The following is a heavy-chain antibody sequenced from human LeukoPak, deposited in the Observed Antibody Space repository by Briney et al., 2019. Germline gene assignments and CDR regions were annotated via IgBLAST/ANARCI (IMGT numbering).Heavy chain of an antibody. Sequence: PGGSLRLSCAASGFTFSSYGMHWVRQAPGKGLEWVAVISYDGSNKNCADSVRGRFTISRDNSKNTLFLQMNSLRAEDTAVYYCAELGITMIGGVWGKGTTVTISS. CDR1: GFTFSSYG. D-gene: IGHD3-10*02. V-gene: IGHV3-30*18. CDR3: AELGITMIGGV. J-gene: IGHJ6*04. CDR2: ISYDGSNK.